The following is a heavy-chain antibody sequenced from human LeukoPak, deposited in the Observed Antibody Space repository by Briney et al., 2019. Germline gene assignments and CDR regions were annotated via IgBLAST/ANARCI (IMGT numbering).Heavy chain of an antibody. D-gene: IGHD1-1*01. Sequence: GGSLRLSCAASGFTFSDYDMHWVRHATGKGLEWVSAIGTAGDTYYTGSVKGRFTIPRENAKNSSYLQMNSLRAGDTAVYYCARVAKERVGGVYYFDYWGQGTLVTVSS. V-gene: IGHV3-13*01. CDR2: IGTAGDT. CDR1: GFTFSDYD. J-gene: IGHJ4*02. CDR3: ARVAKERVGGVYYFDY.